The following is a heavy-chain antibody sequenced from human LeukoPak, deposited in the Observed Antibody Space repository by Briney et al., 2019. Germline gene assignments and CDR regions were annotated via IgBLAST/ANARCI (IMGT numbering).Heavy chain of an antibody. V-gene: IGHV1-18*04. CDR1: GYTFTSYY. CDR3: ARDRPIAANWFDP. Sequence: ASVKVSCKASGYTFTSYYMHWVRQAPGQGLEWMGWINPNNGNTNYVQKLQGRVTMTTDTSTSTAYMELRSLRSDDTAVYYCARDRPIAANWFDPWGQGTLVTVSS. CDR2: INPNNGNT. D-gene: IGHD6-13*01. J-gene: IGHJ5*02.